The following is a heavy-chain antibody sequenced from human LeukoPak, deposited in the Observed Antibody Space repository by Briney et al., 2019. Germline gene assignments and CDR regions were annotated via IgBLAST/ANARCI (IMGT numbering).Heavy chain of an antibody. D-gene: IGHD3-10*01. J-gene: IGHJ4*02. CDR1: GGSISSSNYY. V-gene: IGHV4-39*07. CDR2: IYYSGST. Sequence: SETLSLTCTVSGGSISSSNYYWGWIRQPPGKGLEWIGSIYYSGSTYYNPSLKSRVTTSVDTPKNQFSLKLSSVTAADTAVYYCARVALSGSYYWFDYWGQGTLVTVSS. CDR3: ARVALSGSYYWFDY.